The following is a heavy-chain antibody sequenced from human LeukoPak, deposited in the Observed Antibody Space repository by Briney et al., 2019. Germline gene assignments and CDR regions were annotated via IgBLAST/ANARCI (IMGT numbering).Heavy chain of an antibody. D-gene: IGHD3-16*01. Sequence: GGSLRLSCAASGFSFRTYSFTWVRQAPGKGLEWVASISSSGNYLYYADSFKGRFTISRDTAKNSLYLQMNILRVEDTAVYYCARPETEGEISGAWGYWGQGTLVTVSS. CDR2: ISSSGNYL. CDR1: GFSFRTYS. V-gene: IGHV3-21*01. CDR3: ARPETEGEISGAWGY. J-gene: IGHJ4*02.